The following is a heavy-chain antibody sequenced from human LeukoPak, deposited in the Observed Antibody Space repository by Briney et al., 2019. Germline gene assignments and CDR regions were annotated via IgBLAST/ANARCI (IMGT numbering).Heavy chain of an antibody. Sequence: GGSLRLSCAASGATFTKYGMKWVRQAAGAGLEYISGISRSGDITHYADPVKGRFTISRDNVQNTLYLQMNSLRAEDTALYYCATEGFYYWGPGTQVTVSS. CDR3: ATEGFYY. CDR2: ISRSGDIT. V-gene: IGHV3-23*01. J-gene: IGHJ4*02. CDR1: GATFTKYG.